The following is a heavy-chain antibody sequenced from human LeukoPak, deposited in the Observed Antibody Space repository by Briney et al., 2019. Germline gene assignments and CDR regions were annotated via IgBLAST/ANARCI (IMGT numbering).Heavy chain of an antibody. J-gene: IGHJ3*02. D-gene: IGHD3-22*01. CDR2: IYPGDSDT. CDR1: GYSFTSYW. CDR3: ARPNGRYYYDSSGYFPFAFDI. V-gene: IGHV5-51*01. Sequence: GESLKISCKGSGYSFTSYWIGWVRQMPGKGLEWMGIIYPGDSDTRYSPSFQGQVTISADKSISTAYLQWSSLKASDTAMYHCARPNGRYYYDSSGYFPFAFDIWGQGTMDTVSS.